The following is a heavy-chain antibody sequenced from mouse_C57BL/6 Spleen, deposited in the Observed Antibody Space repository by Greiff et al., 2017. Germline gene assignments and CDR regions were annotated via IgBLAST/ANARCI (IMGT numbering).Heavy chain of an antibody. J-gene: IGHJ1*03. D-gene: IGHD2-4*01. CDR1: GFTFTDYY. V-gene: IGHV7-4*01. CDR2: LRNTANGYTT. Sequence: EVQLMESGGGLVQPGASLRLSCAASGFTFTDYYMSWVRQPPGKAPEWLALLRNTANGYTTEYTASVKGRFTISRDNSQNILYLQMNTLRAEDSATYYCVKAHYDYDVGYFDVWGTGTTVTVSS. CDR3: VKAHYDYDVGYFDV.